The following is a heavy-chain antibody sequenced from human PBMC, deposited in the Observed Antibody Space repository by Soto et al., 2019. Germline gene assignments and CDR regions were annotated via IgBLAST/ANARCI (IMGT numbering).Heavy chain of an antibody. V-gene: IGHV4-30-2*01. CDR1: GDSISSGGYS. Sequence: QLQLQESGSGLVKPSQTLSLTCAVSGDSISSGGYSWNWIRQPPGKGLEWIGYIYHSGGTDYNPSRKSRVTITVDSSNNQFSLKLSSVTAADTAVYYCARDSRSGYYLEYWGQGTLVTVSS. CDR2: IYHSGGT. D-gene: IGHD3-22*01. J-gene: IGHJ4*02. CDR3: ARDSRSGYYLEY.